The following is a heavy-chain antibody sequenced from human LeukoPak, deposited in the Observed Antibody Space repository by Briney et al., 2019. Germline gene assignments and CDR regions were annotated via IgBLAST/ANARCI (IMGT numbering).Heavy chain of an antibody. CDR3: ARRRDGYNIKAGFDY. D-gene: IGHD5-24*01. Sequence: PSETLSLTCTVSGGSISSSSYYWGWIRQAPGKGLEWIATIYHSGSTYYNPSLKSRVTISVDTSRNQFSLKVSSVTAADTAVYYCARRRDGYNIKAGFDYWGQGTLVTVSS. J-gene: IGHJ4*02. V-gene: IGHV4-39*07. CDR1: GGSISSSSYY. CDR2: IYHSGST.